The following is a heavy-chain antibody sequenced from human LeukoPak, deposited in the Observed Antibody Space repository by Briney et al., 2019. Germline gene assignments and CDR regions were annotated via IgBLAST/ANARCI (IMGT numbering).Heavy chain of an antibody. D-gene: IGHD3-9*01. V-gene: IGHV1-2*02. CDR1: GYTVTGYY. J-gene: IGHJ4*02. CDR2: INPNSGGT. CDR3: ARVISRYFAWLPRRGPYYFDY. Sequence: GASVKVSCKASGYTVTGYYMHWVRQAPGQGLEWMGWINPNSGGTNYAQNFQGRVTTTRDTSISTAYMELSSLRSEDTAVYYCARVISRYFAWLPRRGPYYFDYWGQGTLVTVSS.